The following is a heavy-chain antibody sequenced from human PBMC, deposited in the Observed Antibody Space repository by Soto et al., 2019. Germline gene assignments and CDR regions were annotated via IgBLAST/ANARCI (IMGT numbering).Heavy chain of an antibody. D-gene: IGHD3-22*01. Sequence: KTGGSLRLSFAASGFTFSDYYISWIRQAPGKGLEWVSYISSSSSYTNYADSVKGRFTISRDNAKNSLYLQMNSLRAEDTAVYYCAREPHYYYDSSGYYSQAVWGQGTTVTVSS. J-gene: IGHJ6*02. CDR1: GFTFSDYY. CDR3: AREPHYYYDSSGYYSQAV. V-gene: IGHV3-11*06. CDR2: ISSSSSYT.